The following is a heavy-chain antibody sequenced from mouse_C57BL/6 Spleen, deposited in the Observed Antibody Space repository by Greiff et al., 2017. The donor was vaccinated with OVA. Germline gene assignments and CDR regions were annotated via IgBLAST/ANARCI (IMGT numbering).Heavy chain of an antibody. J-gene: IGHJ1*03. CDR2: ISYSGST. D-gene: IGHD1-1*01. CDR1: GYSITSDY. Sequence: DVQLQESGPGLAKPSQTLSLTCSVTGYSITSDYWNWIRKFPGNKLEYMGYISYSGSTYYNPSLKSRISITRDTSKNQYYLQLNSVTTEDTATYYCARYHYGSSPHWYFDVWGTGTTVTVSS. CDR3: ARYHYGSSPHWYFDV. V-gene: IGHV3-8*01.